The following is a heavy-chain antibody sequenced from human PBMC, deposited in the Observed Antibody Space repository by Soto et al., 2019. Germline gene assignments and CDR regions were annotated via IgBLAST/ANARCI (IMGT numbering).Heavy chain of an antibody. J-gene: IGHJ4*02. D-gene: IGHD3-10*01. V-gene: IGHV3-23*01. Sequence: GGSLRLSCAASGFTFSSYSMSWVRQAPGKGLEWVSGFRTSGDGGTTYYADSVKGRFTISRDNSKNMLFLQMNSLRAEDTAIYYCAKKVNSGPGSQYFDYWGQGTLVTVSS. CDR2: FRTSGDGGTT. CDR3: AKKVNSGPGSQYFDY. CDR1: GFTFSSYS.